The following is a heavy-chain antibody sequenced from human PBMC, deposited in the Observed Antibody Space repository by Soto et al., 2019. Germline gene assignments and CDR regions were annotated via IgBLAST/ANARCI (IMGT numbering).Heavy chain of an antibody. CDR2: ISSNGGST. CDR3: ARQWLDSYYFDY. Sequence: EVQLVESGGGLVQPGGSLRLSCAASGFTFTSYAMHWVRQAPGKGLEYVSAISSNGGSTYYATSVKGRVTISRDNSKNTLYLQMGSLRAEDMAVYYCARQWLDSYYFDYWGQGTLVTVSS. D-gene: IGHD6-19*01. CDR1: GFTFTSYA. V-gene: IGHV3-64*01. J-gene: IGHJ4*02.